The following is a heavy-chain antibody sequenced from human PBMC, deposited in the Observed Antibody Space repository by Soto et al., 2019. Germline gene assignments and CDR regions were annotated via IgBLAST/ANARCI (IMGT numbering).Heavy chain of an antibody. V-gene: IGHV3-23*01. J-gene: IGHJ4*02. CDR1: GFTFSSYA. CDR2: ISGSGGST. CDR3: AKDRGSTSCYCDY. Sequence: GGSLRRSCAASGFTFSSYAMSWVRQAPGKGLEWVSAISGSGGSTYYADSVKGRFTISRDNSKNTLYLQMNSLRAEDTAVYYCAKDRGSTSCYCDYWGQGTMVTVSS. D-gene: IGHD2-2*01.